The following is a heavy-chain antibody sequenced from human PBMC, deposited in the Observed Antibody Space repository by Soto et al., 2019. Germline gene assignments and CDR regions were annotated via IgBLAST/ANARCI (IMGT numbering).Heavy chain of an antibody. J-gene: IGHJ4*02. CDR3: ARDYSSGLDY. CDR1: GFTFSSYA. CDR2: ISYDGSNK. D-gene: IGHD6-19*01. V-gene: IGHV3-30-3*01. Sequence: QVQLVESGGGVVQPGRSLRLSCAASGFTFSSYAMHWVRQAPGKGLEWVAVISYDGSNKYYADSVKGRFTISRDNSKNPLYLQMNSLRAEDTAVYYCARDYSSGLDYWGQGTLVTVSS.